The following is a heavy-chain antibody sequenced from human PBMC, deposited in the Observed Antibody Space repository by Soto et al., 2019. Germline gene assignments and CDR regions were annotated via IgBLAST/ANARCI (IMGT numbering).Heavy chain of an antibody. CDR3: ATPSHIYGDSYDY. CDR1: GGSISSSSYY. J-gene: IGHJ4*02. D-gene: IGHD4-17*01. V-gene: IGHV4-39*01. CDR2: IYYSGST. Sequence: QLQLQESGPGLVKPSETLSLTCTVSGGSISSSSYYWGWIRQPPGKGLEWIGSIYYSGSTYYNPSLKSRVTISVDTSKNQFSLKLSSVTAADTAVYYCATPSHIYGDSYDYWGQGTLVTVSS.